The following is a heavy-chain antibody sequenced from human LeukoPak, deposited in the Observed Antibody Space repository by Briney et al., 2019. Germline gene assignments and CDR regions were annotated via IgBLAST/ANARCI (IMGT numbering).Heavy chain of an antibody. V-gene: IGHV4-39*01. J-gene: IGHJ6*03. CDR1: GGSVSSGHYY. D-gene: IGHD5/OR15-5a*01. Sequence: SETLSLTCSVSGGSVSSGHYYWGWIRQPPGEGLQWVGNIYYSGSTYYNPSLGSRVTISLDTSKNYFSLKLGSVTAADTAVYYCARQVSDYYYYYMDVWGKGTAVTVSS. CDR2: IYYSGST. CDR3: ARQVSDYYYYYMDV.